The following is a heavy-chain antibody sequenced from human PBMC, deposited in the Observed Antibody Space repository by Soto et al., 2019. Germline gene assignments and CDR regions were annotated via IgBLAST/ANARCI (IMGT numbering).Heavy chain of an antibody. V-gene: IGHV3-7*01. J-gene: IGHJ4*02. CDR3: ASDLFSGSDDY. Sequence: GGSLRLSCTASGFTFSTYWMTWVRQAPGKGLEWVANIKQDGSEKYYVDSVKGRFTISRDNAKSTLYLQMNSLRAKDTALYYCASDLFSGSDDYWGQGTLVTVSS. CDR2: IKQDGSEK. D-gene: IGHD3-3*02. CDR1: GFTFSTYW.